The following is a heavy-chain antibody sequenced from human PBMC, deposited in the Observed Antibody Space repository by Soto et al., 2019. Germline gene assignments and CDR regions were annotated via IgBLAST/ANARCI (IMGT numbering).Heavy chain of an antibody. D-gene: IGHD1-1*01. CDR2: ISSSGSTI. V-gene: IGHV3-11*01. CDR1: GFTFSDYY. CDR3: ARVTWNDPNWFDP. J-gene: IGHJ5*02. Sequence: PGGSLRLSCAASGFTFSDYYMSWIRQAPGKGLEWVSYISSSGSTIYYADSVKGRFTISRDNAKNSLYLQMNSLRAEGTAVYYCARVTWNDPNWFDPWGQGTLVTVSS.